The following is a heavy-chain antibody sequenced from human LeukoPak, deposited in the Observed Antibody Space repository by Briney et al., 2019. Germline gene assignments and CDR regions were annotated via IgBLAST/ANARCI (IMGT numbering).Heavy chain of an antibody. CDR3: VRGGYSYGYGLGLLDY. Sequence: PSETLSLTCTVSGGSISSSSYYWGWIRQPPGKGLEWIGYIYNSGRTNYNPSLKSRVTVSVDTSKNQFSLKLSSVTAADTAVYYCVRGGYSYGYGLGLLDYWGQGSLVTVSS. CDR1: GGSISSSSYY. D-gene: IGHD5-18*01. V-gene: IGHV4-61*05. J-gene: IGHJ4*02. CDR2: IYNSGRT.